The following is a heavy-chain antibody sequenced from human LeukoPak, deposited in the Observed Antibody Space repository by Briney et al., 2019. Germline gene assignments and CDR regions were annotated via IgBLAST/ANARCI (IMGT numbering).Heavy chain of an antibody. V-gene: IGHV3-23*01. CDR2: ISPSGDIT. Sequence: GGTLRLSCAGSGFSFSSHGMNWVRQAPGKGLEWVSGISPSGDITYYTDSVRGRFTISRDNAKNTLNLQMNSLRAEVTAVYYCARDLGQYYDTSGNWFDPWGQGTLVTVSS. CDR3: ARDLGQYYDTSGNWFDP. J-gene: IGHJ5*02. CDR1: GFSFSSHG. D-gene: IGHD3-22*01.